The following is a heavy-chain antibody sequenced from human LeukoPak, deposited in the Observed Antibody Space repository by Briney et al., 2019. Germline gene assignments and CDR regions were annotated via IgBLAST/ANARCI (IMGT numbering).Heavy chain of an antibody. J-gene: IGHJ3*02. CDR3: ARGDLVTAFDI. D-gene: IGHD4-11*01. V-gene: IGHV4-30-4*08. CDR2: IYCSGST. Sequence: SETLSLTCTVSGGSISSGDYYWSWIRQPPGKGLEWIGYIYCSGSTYYNPSLKSRVTISVDTSKNQFSLKLSSVTAADTAVYYCARGDLVTAFDIWGQGTMVTVSS. CDR1: GGSISSGDYY.